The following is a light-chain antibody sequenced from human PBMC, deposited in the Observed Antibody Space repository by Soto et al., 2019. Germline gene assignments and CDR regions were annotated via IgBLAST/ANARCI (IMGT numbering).Light chain of an antibody. J-gene: IGKJ4*01. Sequence: DIQMTQSPSSLSASVGDRVTISCRASQSVSTYLNWYQQKPGKAPNLLIYTASSLQSPGPSRFSGSGTVTDFTLTITSLQPEDCATDDCEQSYSTPPHAIGGGTEVEVK. CDR3: EQSYSTPPHA. CDR2: TAS. CDR1: QSVSTY. V-gene: IGKV1-39*01.